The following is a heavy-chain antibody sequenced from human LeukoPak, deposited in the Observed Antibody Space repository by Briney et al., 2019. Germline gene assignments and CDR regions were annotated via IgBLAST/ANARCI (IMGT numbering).Heavy chain of an antibody. CDR1: GFTFSSYA. V-gene: IGHV3-23*01. J-gene: IGHJ4*02. CDR2: ISGSGGST. CDR3: AKVPADSSSWFTYYFDY. D-gene: IGHD6-13*01. Sequence: GGSLRLSCAASGFTFSSYAMSWVRQAPGKGLEWVSAISGSGGSTYYADSVKGRFTISRDNSKNTLYLQMNSLRAEDTAVYYCAKVPADSSSWFTYYFDYWGQGTLVTVSS.